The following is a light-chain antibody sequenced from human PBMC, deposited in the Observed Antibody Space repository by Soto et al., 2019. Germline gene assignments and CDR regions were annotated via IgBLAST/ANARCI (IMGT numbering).Light chain of an antibody. Sequence: ILVTQSPGTLSLSPGERATLSCRASQSVSSSYLAWYQQKPGQAPRLLIYGASSRATGIPGRFSGSGSGTDFTLTISGLEPEDFAVYYCQQYGSSRTFGQGTKVDIK. J-gene: IGKJ1*01. CDR2: GAS. CDR3: QQYGSSRT. V-gene: IGKV3-20*01. CDR1: QSVSSSY.